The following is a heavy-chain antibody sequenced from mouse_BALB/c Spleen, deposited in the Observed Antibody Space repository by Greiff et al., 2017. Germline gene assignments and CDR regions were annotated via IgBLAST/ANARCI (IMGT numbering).Heavy chain of an antibody. CDR2: INPSNGGT. CDR3: TRFYYDYGGAMDY. V-gene: IGHV1S81*02. CDR1: GYTFTSYY. Sequence: VQLQQSGAELVKPGASVKLSCKASGYTFTSYYMYWVKQRPGQGLEWIGEINPSNGGTNFNEKFKSKATLTVDKSSSTAYMQLSSLTSEDSAVYYCTRFYYDYGGAMDYWGQGTSVTVSS. J-gene: IGHJ4*01. D-gene: IGHD2-4*01.